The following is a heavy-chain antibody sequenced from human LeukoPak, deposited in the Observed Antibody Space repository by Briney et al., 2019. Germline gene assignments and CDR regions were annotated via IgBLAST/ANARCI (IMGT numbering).Heavy chain of an antibody. J-gene: IGHJ4*02. Sequence: PGGSLRLSCAASGFTFSSYVMYWVRQAPGKGLEYVSAISSTGGSTYYANSVKGRFTISRDNSKNTLYLQMGSLRAEDMAVYYCARGGLRFLEWLLYDYWGQGTLVTVSS. CDR2: ISSTGGST. CDR1: GFTFSSYV. D-gene: IGHD3-3*01. CDR3: ARGGLRFLEWLLYDY. V-gene: IGHV3-64*01.